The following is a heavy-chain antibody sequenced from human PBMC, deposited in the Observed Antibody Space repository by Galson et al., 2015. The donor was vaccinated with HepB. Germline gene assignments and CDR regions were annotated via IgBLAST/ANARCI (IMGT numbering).Heavy chain of an antibody. D-gene: IGHD1-1*01. Sequence: QSGAEVKKPGESLKISCKGSGYSFTSYWIGWVRQMPGKGLEWMGIIYPGDSDTRYSPSFQGQVTISADKSISTAYLQWSSLKASDTAMYYCARLPWKVGLGYYYDDGMDVWGQGTTVTVSS. CDR1: GYSFTSYW. CDR3: ARLPWKVGLGYYYDDGMDV. J-gene: IGHJ6*02. V-gene: IGHV5-51*01. CDR2: IYPGDSDT.